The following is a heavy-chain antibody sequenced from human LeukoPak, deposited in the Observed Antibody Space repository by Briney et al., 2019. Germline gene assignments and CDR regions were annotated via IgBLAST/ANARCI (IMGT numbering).Heavy chain of an antibody. CDR3: ARYGGGYDILTGYFGTYYYYYMDV. D-gene: IGHD3-9*01. J-gene: IGHJ6*03. CDR2: ISACNGNT. Sequence: ASGKLSCKAAGYTFTSYGIGWVRQAPGQGLERMGWISACNGNTNYAQKLPGRVTITTATSTSTPYMELRILRSHDTAVYYCARYGGGYDILTGYFGTYYYYYMDVWGKGTTVTISS. V-gene: IGHV1-18*01. CDR1: GYTFTSYG.